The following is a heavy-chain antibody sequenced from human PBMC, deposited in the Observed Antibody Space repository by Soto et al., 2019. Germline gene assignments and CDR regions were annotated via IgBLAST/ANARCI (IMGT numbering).Heavy chain of an antibody. V-gene: IGHV1-18*01. D-gene: IGHD3-22*01. CDR2: ISAYNGNT. J-gene: IGHJ4*02. Sequence: GASVKVSCKASGYTFTSYGISWVRKAPGQGLEWMGWISAYNGNTNYAQKFQGRVTMTTDTSTSTAYMELRSLRSDDTAVYYCARTLNGWLLGQDWGQGTLVTVSS. CDR3: ARTLNGWLLGQD. CDR1: GYTFTSYG.